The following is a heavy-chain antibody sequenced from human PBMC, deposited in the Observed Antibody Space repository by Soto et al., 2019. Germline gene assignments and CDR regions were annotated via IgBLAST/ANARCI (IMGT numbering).Heavy chain of an antibody. J-gene: IGHJ1*01. CDR3: AGFTICSGGSCTRGYFQH. CDR2: IWLDGSNE. V-gene: IGHV3-33*01. D-gene: IGHD2-15*01. Sequence: GGSLRLSCAASGFTFSSYGTYGIHWVRQAPGKGLEWVAVIWLDGSNEYYADSVKGRFTISRDNSKNTLYLQMNSLRAEDTAVYYCAGFTICSGGSCTRGYFQHWGQGTLVTVSS. CDR1: GFTFSSYGTYG.